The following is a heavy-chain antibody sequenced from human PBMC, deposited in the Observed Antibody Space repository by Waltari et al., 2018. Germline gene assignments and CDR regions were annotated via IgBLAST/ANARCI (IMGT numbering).Heavy chain of an antibody. Sequence: EVQLVQSGAEVKKPGESLKISCKGSGYSFTSYWIGWVRQMPGKGLEWMGIISPGDPDTRYSPSCQGKVTISADKSISTAYLQWSSLKASETAMYYCARQHSGDDPAGYYWGQGTLVTVSS. CDR2: ISPGDPDT. CDR3: ARQHSGDDPAGYY. CDR1: GYSFTSYW. J-gene: IGHJ4*02. D-gene: IGHD5-12*01. V-gene: IGHV5-51*01.